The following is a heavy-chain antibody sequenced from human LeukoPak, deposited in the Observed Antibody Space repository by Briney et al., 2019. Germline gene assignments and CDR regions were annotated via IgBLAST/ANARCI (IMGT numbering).Heavy chain of an antibody. Sequence: PSETLSLTCTVSGGSISSYYWSWIRQPAGKGLEWIGRIYTSGSTNYTPSLKSRVTISVDTSKNQFSLKLSSVTAADTAVYYCASSGSFRQQLIKWGQGTLVTVSS. D-gene: IGHD6-13*01. J-gene: IGHJ4*02. CDR3: ASSGSFRQQLIK. CDR1: GGSISSYY. V-gene: IGHV4-4*07. CDR2: IYTSGST.